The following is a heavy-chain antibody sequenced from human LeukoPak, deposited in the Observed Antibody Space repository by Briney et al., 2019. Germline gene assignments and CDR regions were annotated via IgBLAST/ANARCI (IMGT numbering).Heavy chain of an antibody. D-gene: IGHD5-18*01. V-gene: IGHV3-23*01. J-gene: IGHJ4*02. CDR3: AKDGKYSYGYTVDY. Sequence: GGSLRLSCAASGFTFGSYAMSWVRQAPGKGLEWVSAISGSGGSTYYADSVKGRFTISRDNSKNTLYLQMNSLRAEDTAVYYCAKDGKYSYGYTVDYWGQGTLVTVSS. CDR2: ISGSGGST. CDR1: GFTFGSYA.